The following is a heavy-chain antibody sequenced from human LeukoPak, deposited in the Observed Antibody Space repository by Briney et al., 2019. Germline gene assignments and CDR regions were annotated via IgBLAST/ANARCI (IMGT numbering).Heavy chain of an antibody. CDR1: GGSFSGYY. J-gene: IGHJ4*02. CDR3: ARAPGIAAAGTHFDF. V-gene: IGHV4-34*01. Sequence: PSETLSLTCAVYGGSFSGYYWSWIRQPPGKGLEWIGEINHSGSTKYNPSLKSRVTISVDTSKNQFSLKLSSVTAGDTAVYYCARAPGIAAAGTHFDFWGQGTLVTVSS. D-gene: IGHD6-13*01. CDR2: INHSGST.